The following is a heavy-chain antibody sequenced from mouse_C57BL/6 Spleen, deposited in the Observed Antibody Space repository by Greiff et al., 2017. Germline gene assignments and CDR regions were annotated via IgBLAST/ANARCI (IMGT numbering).Heavy chain of an antibody. D-gene: IGHD2-3*01. CDR2: IHPNSGST. J-gene: IGHJ2*01. CDR1: GYTFTSYW. V-gene: IGHV1-64*01. Sequence: QVQLQQPGAELVKPGASVKLSCKASGYTFTSYWMHWVKQRPGQGLEWIGMIHPNSGSTNYNEKFKSKATLTVDKSSSTAYMQLSSLTSEDSAVYYCAIYDGYQYYFDYWGQGTTLTVSS. CDR3: AIYDGYQYYFDY.